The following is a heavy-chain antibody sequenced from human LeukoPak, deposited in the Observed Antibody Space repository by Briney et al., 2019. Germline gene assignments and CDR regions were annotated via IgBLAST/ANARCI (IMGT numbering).Heavy chain of an antibody. CDR3: ARDGLRKSDNYYYGMDV. Sequence: GRSLRLSCAASGFTSSSYGMHWVRQAPGKGLEWVAVIWYDGSNKYYADSVKGRFTISRGNSKNTLYLRMNSLRAEDTAVYYCARDGLRKSDNYYYGMDVWGQGTTVTVSS. V-gene: IGHV3-33*01. J-gene: IGHJ6*02. CDR2: IWYDGSNK. CDR1: GFTSSSYG. D-gene: IGHD3-16*01.